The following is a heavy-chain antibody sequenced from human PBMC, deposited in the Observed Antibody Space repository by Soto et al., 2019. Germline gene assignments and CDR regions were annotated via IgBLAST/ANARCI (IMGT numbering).Heavy chain of an antibody. J-gene: IGHJ2*01. CDR3: ARARDYGGNYYWYFDL. CDR1: GFTFSSYS. Sequence: EVQLVESGGGLVKPGGSLRLSCAASGFTFSSYSMNWVRQAPGKGLEWVSSISSSSSYIYYADSVKGRFTISRDNAKNSLYLQMNTLRAEDTAVYYCARARDYGGNYYWYFDLWGRGTLVTGSS. D-gene: IGHD4-17*01. V-gene: IGHV3-21*01. CDR2: ISSSSSYI.